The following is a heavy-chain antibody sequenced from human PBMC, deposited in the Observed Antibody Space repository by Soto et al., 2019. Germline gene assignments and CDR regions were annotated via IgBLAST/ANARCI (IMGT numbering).Heavy chain of an antibody. V-gene: IGHV4-31*03. CDR1: AGSISGVIFY. CDR3: ARVSLRYFDWDGMDV. D-gene: IGHD3-9*01. Sequence: TLSLSCTVSAGSISGVIFYWNWIRQHPGKGLEWIGYIYYSGSTYYNPSLNSGLTISVDTSKNQFFLKLSSVTAADTAVYYCARVSLRYFDWDGMDVWGQGTTVTVSS. CDR2: IYYSGST. J-gene: IGHJ6*02.